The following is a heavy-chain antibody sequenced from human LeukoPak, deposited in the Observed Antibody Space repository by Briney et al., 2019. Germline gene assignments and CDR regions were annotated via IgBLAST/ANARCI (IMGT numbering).Heavy chain of an antibody. CDR1: GFTFSSYA. Sequence: GGSLRLSCAASGFTFSSYAMSWVRQAPGKGLEWVSAFSGSGGDTYYADSVKGRFTISRDNSKNTLYLQMNSLRAEDTAAYYCARDAHGYDYVWGSYRQDAFDIWGQGTMVTVSS. D-gene: IGHD3-16*02. V-gene: IGHV3-23*01. CDR2: FSGSGGDT. CDR3: ARDAHGYDYVWGSYRQDAFDI. J-gene: IGHJ3*02.